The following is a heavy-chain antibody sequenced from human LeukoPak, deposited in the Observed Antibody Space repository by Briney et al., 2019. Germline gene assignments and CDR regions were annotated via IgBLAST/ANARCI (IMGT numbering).Heavy chain of an antibody. CDR2: IYWDDDK. Sequence: SGPTLVKPTQTLTLTCNVSGFSLSTSGVGVGWIRQPPGKALEWLAIIYWDDDKRFSPSLKSRPALTKDTSKNQVVLTMANIDPVDTATYYCALSRYCTSTICFVDWGQGTLVTVSS. V-gene: IGHV2-5*02. CDR3: ALSRYCTSTICFVD. D-gene: IGHD2-2*01. CDR1: GFSLSTSGVG. J-gene: IGHJ4*02.